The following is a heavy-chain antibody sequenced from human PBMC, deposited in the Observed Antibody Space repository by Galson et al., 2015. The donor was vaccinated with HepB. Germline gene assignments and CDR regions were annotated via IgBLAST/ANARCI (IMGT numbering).Heavy chain of an antibody. V-gene: IGHV3-30*18. J-gene: IGHJ6*02. CDR2: ISYDGSNK. Sequence: SLRLSCAASGFTFSSYGMHWVRQAPGKGLEWVAVISYDGSNKYYADSVKGRFTISRDNSKNTLYLQMNSLRAEDTAVYYCAEDDTAMVAPPRKDYYYSYDIHVWGQGTTVTASS. CDR3: AEDDTAMVAPPRKDYYYSYDIHV. CDR1: GFTFSSYG. D-gene: IGHD5-18*01.